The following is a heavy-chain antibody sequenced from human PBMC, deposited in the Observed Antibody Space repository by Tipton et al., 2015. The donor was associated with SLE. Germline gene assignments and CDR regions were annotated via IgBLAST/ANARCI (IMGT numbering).Heavy chain of an antibody. CDR2: IYTSGST. CDR1: GGSISSYY. D-gene: IGHD5-24*01. Sequence: TLSLTCTVSGGSISSYYWSWIRQPPGKGLEWIGYIYTSGSTNYNPSLKSRVTISVDTSKNQFSLKLSSVTAADTAVYYCARLPRRDGYNRQMDYWGQGTLVTVSS. V-gene: IGHV4-4*08. J-gene: IGHJ4*02. CDR3: ARLPRRDGYNRQMDY.